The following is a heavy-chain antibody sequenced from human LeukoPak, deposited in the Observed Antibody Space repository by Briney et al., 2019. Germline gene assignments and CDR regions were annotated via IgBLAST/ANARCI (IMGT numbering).Heavy chain of an antibody. V-gene: IGHV3-66*01. CDR1: GFTVSSSY. Sequence: GGSLRLSCAASGFTVSSSYMSWVRQAPGKGLEWVSVIYSGGSTYYADSVKGRFTISRDNSKNTLYLQMNSLRAEDTAVYYCAREGRYYDSSGYYYPFDYWGQGTLVTVSS. CDR2: IYSGGST. D-gene: IGHD3-22*01. CDR3: AREGRYYDSSGYYYPFDY. J-gene: IGHJ4*02.